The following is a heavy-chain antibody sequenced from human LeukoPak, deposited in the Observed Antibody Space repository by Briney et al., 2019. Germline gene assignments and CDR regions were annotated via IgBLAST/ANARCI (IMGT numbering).Heavy chain of an antibody. D-gene: IGHD6-19*01. Sequence: SETLSLTCTVSGGSISSYYWSWIRQPAGKGLEWIGRIYTSGSTNYNPSLKSRVTMSVDTSKNQFSLKLSSVTAADMAVYYCAREDSSGWYGLYYFDYWGQGTLVTVSS. J-gene: IGHJ4*02. CDR3: AREDSSGWYGLYYFDY. V-gene: IGHV4-4*07. CDR2: IYTSGST. CDR1: GGSISSYY.